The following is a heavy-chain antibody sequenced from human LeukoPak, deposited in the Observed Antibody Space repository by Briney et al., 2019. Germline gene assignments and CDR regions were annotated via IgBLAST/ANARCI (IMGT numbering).Heavy chain of an antibody. CDR3: ASHQYYDLPGGAFDI. J-gene: IGHJ3*02. CDR2: IYYSGST. Sequence: SETLSLTCSVSGDSITRSSYYWGCIRQPPGKGLEWIGTIYYSGSTYYNPSLKSRATTSVDTSKNQCSLNLRSVTAADTAVYYCASHQYYDLPGGAFDIWGLGTMVTVSS. D-gene: IGHD3-3*01. CDR1: GDSITRSSYY. V-gene: IGHV4-39*01.